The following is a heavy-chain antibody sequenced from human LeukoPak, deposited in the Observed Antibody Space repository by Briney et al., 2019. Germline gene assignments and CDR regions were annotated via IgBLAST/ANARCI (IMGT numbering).Heavy chain of an antibody. CDR1: GYTFTGYY. CDR2: INPNSGGT. D-gene: IGHD2-2*01. J-gene: IGHJ6*02. CDR3: ARGVVLRSSLSTMAV. V-gene: IGHV1-2*02. Sequence: ASVKVSCKASGYTFTGYYMHWVRQAPGQGLEWMGWINPNSGGTNYAQKFQGRVTMTRDTSITTAYMELNSLKSGDTAVYYCARGVVLRSSLSTMAVWGQGTTVTVSS.